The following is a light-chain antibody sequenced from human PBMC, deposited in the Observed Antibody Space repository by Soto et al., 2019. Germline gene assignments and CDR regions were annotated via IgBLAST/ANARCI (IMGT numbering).Light chain of an antibody. CDR2: AAS. J-gene: IGKJ3*01. CDR3: QQSYSTA. Sequence: DIQMTQSPSSLSASVGDRVTITCRASQSISSYLNWYQQKPGKAPKLLIHAASSLQSGVPSRFSGSGSGTDFTLTISSLQPEDFATYYCQQSYSTAFGPGTKVDIK. CDR1: QSISSY. V-gene: IGKV1-39*01.